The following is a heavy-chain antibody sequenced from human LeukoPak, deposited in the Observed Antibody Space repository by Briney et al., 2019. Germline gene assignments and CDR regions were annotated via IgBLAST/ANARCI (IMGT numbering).Heavy chain of an antibody. CDR2: IYTNGGT. CDR3: ARERASNYYASTDYDYYYYMDV. V-gene: IGHV4-4*07. J-gene: IGHJ6*03. D-gene: IGHD3-22*01. CDR1: GGSMSSYY. Sequence: SETLSLTCTVSGGSMSSYYWSWIRQPAGKGLEWIGRIYTNGGTNYSPSLKSRVTMSIDTSKNQFSVKLSSVTAADTAVYYCARERASNYYASTDYDYYYYMDVWGKGTTVTLSS.